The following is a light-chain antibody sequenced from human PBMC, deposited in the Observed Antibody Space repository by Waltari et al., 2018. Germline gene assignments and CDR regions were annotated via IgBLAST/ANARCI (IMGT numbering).Light chain of an antibody. V-gene: IGKV1-39*01. CDR1: QSISSY. CDR3: QQSYSTPLT. J-gene: IGKJ4*01. CDR2: AAS. Sequence: DIQMTQSQSSLSASVGDRVTITCRASQSISSYLNWYQQKPGKAPKLLIYAASSLQSEVPSRFSGSGSGTDFTLTISSLQPEDFATYYCQQSYSTPLTFGGGTKVEIK.